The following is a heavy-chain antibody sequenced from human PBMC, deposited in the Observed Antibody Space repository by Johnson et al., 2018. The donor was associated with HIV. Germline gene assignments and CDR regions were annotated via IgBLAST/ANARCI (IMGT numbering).Heavy chain of an antibody. J-gene: IGHJ3*02. CDR1: GFTFSTYA. V-gene: IGHV3-30*04. CDR2: ISYDGSNK. D-gene: IGHD1-26*01. CDR3: ARVRRSGTYYVDAFDI. Sequence: QVQLVESVGGVVQPGRSLRLSCAASGFTFSTYALHWVRQAPGKGLEWVAVISYDGSNKYYADSVKGRFTISRDNSKNTLYLQMNSLRAEDTAVYYCARVRRSGTYYVDAFDIWGQGTMVTVSS.